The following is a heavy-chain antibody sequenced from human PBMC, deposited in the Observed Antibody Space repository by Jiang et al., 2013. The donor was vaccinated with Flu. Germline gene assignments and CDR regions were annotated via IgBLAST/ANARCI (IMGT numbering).Heavy chain of an antibody. CDR1: NYSFTSYW. CDR2: IDPGDSYT. J-gene: IGHJ3*01. D-gene: IGHD3-9*01. V-gene: IGHV5-10-1*01. Sequence: GAEVKKPGESLRISCTGSNYSFTSYWITWVRQMPGKGLEWLGKIDPGDSYTIYNPSFRGLVTLSVDKSINTAYLHWNSLRAPDTAMYYCARHIRSADHFDYWGQGTMVTVSS. CDR3: ARHIRSADHFDY.